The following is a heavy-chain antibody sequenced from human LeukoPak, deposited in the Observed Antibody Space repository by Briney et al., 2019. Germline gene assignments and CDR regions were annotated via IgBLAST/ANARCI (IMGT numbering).Heavy chain of an antibody. CDR1: GFTFSSYA. D-gene: IGHD6-13*01. Sequence: GGSLRLSCAASGFTFSSYAMYWVRQAPGKGLEWVAVISYDGSNKYYADSVKGRFTISRDNSKNTLYLQMNSLRAEDTAVYYCARPTTGSSWSNPYYYYGMDVWGKGTTVTISS. V-gene: IGHV3-30*04. CDR3: ARPTTGSSWSNPYYYYGMDV. J-gene: IGHJ6*04. CDR2: ISYDGSNK.